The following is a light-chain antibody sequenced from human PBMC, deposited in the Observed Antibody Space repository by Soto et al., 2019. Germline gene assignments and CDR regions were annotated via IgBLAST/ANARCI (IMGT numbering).Light chain of an antibody. Sequence: EIVLPQSPGTLSLSPGARATLSCRASQSVSSSYLAWYQQKPGQSPRLLIYGASSRATGIPDRFSGSGSCTDFTRTISRLEPADFAVDYWQHYGSLVLTFGGGNKVEI. J-gene: IGKJ4*01. V-gene: IGKV3-20*01. CDR3: QHYGSLVLT. CDR1: QSVSSSY. CDR2: GAS.